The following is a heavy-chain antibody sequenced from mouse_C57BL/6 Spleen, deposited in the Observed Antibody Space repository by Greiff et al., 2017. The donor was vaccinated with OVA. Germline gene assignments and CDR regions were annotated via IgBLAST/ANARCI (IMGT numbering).Heavy chain of an antibody. Sequence: QVQLQQSGAELVRPGSSVKLSCKASGYTFTSYWMHWVKQRPIQGLEWIGNIDPSDSETHYNQKFKDKATLTVDKSSSTAYMQLSSLTSEDSAVYYCAREDGSSYAYFDYWGQGTTLTVSS. CDR1: GYTFTSYW. CDR3: AREDGSSYAYFDY. J-gene: IGHJ2*01. CDR2: IDPSDSET. V-gene: IGHV1-52*01. D-gene: IGHD1-1*01.